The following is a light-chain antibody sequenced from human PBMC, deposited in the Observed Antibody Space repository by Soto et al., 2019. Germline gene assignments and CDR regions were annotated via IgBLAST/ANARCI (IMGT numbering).Light chain of an antibody. J-gene: IGKJ4*01. V-gene: IGKV3-15*01. CDR3: QHYNNWPLT. Sequence: EILMMQSRATLSFSLGSRATLSCRASQSVSSSYLAWYQQIPGQAPRLLIFGAYTRATGVPTRFSGSRSGAEFTLTINSLQSEDFAVYYCQHYNNWPLTFGGWTKVDIK. CDR2: GAY. CDR1: QSVSSSY.